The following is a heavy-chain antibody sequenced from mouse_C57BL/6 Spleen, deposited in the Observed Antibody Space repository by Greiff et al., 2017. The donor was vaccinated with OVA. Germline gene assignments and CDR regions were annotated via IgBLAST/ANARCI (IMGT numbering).Heavy chain of an antibody. CDR2: IRLKSDNYAT. J-gene: IGHJ4*01. D-gene: IGHD1-1*01. Sequence: ADGSMKLSCVASGFTFSNYWMNWVRQSPEKGLEWVAQIRLKSDNYATHYEASVKGRFPISSDDSNSSVYLQMNNLRAEDTGIYYCTEITTGVALYYYAMDYWGQGTSVTVSS. CDR3: TEITTGVALYYYAMDY. V-gene: IGHV6-3*01. CDR1: GFTFSNYW.